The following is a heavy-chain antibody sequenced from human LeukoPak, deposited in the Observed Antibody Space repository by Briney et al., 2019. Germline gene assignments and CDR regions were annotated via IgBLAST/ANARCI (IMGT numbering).Heavy chain of an antibody. CDR3: ARSRAAIY. CDR1: GGSISSSSYY. CDR2: IYYSGST. V-gene: IGHV4-39*01. Sequence: PSETLSLTCTVSGGSISSSSYYWGWIRQPPGKGLEWIGSIYYSGSTYYNPSLKSRVTISVDTSKNQFSLKLSSVAAADTAVYYCARSRAAIYWGQGTLVTVSS. D-gene: IGHD2-2*01. J-gene: IGHJ4*02.